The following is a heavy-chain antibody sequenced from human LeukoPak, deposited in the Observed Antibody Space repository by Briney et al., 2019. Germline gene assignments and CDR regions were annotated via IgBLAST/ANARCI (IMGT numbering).Heavy chain of an antibody. CDR2: ISFDESTN. D-gene: IGHD2-2*01. CDR3: ARGRTPYCRSTTCYARLDY. J-gene: IGHJ4*02. V-gene: IGHV3-30*04. CDR1: GFTFSNHA. Sequence: GGSLRLSCAASGFTFSNHAMHWVRQGPGKGLEWVALISFDESTNYYADSVKGRFIISRDNSKNTQYLQMNSLRPEDTAVYYCARGRTPYCRSTTCYARLDYWGQGTLVTVSS.